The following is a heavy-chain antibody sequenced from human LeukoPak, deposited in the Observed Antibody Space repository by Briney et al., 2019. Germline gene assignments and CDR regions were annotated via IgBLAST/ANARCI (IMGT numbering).Heavy chain of an antibody. CDR1: GFTFSSYW. J-gene: IGHJ4*02. D-gene: IGHD6-13*01. CDR2: IKQDGGQT. CDR3: ARIGYSSSSLDF. V-gene: IGHV3-7*01. Sequence: GGSLRLSCAASGFTFSSYWMHWVRQTPGKGLEWVANIKQDGGQTYYVDSLKGRFIISRDNAKNSLYLQMKSLRVEDTAVYYCARIGYSSSSLDFWGQGTLVTVSS.